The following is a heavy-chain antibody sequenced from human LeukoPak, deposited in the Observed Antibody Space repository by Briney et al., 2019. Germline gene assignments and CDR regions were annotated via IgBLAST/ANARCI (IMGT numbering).Heavy chain of an antibody. CDR2: INHSGST. J-gene: IGHJ5*02. V-gene: IGHV4-34*01. CDR1: GGSISSYY. D-gene: IGHD6-13*01. Sequence: PSETLSLTCTVSGGSISSYYWSWIRQPPGKGLEWIGEINHSGSTNYNPSLKSRVTISVGTSKNQFSLKLSSVTAADTAVYYCARLGYSSSWYGNNWFDPWGQGTLVTVSS. CDR3: ARLGYSSSWYGNNWFDP.